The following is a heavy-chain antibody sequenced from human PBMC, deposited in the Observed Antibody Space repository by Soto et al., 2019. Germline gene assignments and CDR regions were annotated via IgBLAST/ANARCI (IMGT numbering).Heavy chain of an antibody. J-gene: IGHJ4*02. D-gene: IGHD3-9*01. CDR3: AKCYDWPSGIDY. CDR2: ISGSGGST. V-gene: IGHV3-23*01. CDR1: GLTFSSYA. Sequence: EVQLLESGGGLVQPGGSLSPSCAASGLTFSSYAMSWVPQAPEKGLEWVSGISGSGGSTYYADSVKGRFTISRDNSKNTLYLQMNSLRAEDTALYYCAKCYDWPSGIDYWGQGTLVTVSS.